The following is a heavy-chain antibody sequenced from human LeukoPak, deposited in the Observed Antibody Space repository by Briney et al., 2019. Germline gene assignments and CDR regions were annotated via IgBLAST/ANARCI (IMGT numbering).Heavy chain of an antibody. CDR2: IIPILGIA. CDR1: GGTFSSNA. V-gene: IGHV1-69*04. Sequence: SVKVSCKASGGTFSSNAISWVRQAPGQGLEWMGRIIPILGIANYAQKFQGRVTITADKSTSTAYMELSSLRSEDTAVYYCARGIAAADSLDYWGQGTLVTVSS. CDR3: ARGIAAADSLDY. D-gene: IGHD6-13*01. J-gene: IGHJ4*02.